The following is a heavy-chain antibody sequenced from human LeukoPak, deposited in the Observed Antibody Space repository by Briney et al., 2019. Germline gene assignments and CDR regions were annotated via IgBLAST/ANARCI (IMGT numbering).Heavy chain of an antibody. CDR2: ISWDGGST. Sequence: GGSLRLSCAASGFTFDDYTMHWVRQAPGKGLEWVSLISWDGGSTYYADSVKGRFTISRDNSKNSLYLQMNSLRTEDTALYYCAKDRSGGNSLDYWGQGTLVTVSS. D-gene: IGHD4-23*01. CDR1: GFTFDDYT. CDR3: AKDRSGGNSLDY. V-gene: IGHV3-43*01. J-gene: IGHJ4*02.